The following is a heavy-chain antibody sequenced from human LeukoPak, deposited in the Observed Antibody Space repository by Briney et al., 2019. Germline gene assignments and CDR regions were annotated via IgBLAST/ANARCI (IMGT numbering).Heavy chain of an antibody. CDR3: ARVWGCSSTSCYPYYYYGMDV. CDR2: MNPNSGNT. J-gene: IGHJ6*02. Sequence: ASVKVSCKASGYTFTSYDINWVRQATGRGLEWMGWMNPNSGNTGYAQKFQGRVTMTRNTSISTAYMELSSLRSEDTAVYYCARVWGCSSTSCYPYYYYGMDVWGQGTTVTVSS. V-gene: IGHV1-8*01. D-gene: IGHD2-2*01. CDR1: GYTFTSYD.